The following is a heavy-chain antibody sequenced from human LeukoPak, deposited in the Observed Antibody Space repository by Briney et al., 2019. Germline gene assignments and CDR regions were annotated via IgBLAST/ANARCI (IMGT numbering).Heavy chain of an antibody. J-gene: IGHJ3*02. D-gene: IGHD4-11*01. Sequence: GGSLRLSCAASGVTFSSYSMNWVRQAPGKGLEWGSYISSSSSAIYYADSVKGRFTISRDNAKNSLYLQMNSLRDEDTAVYYCARHPSYDHSNYGGRLAAFDSCGQGTMVTVSS. CDR1: GVTFSSYS. CDR3: ARHPSYDHSNYGGRLAAFDS. CDR2: ISSSSSAI. V-gene: IGHV3-48*02.